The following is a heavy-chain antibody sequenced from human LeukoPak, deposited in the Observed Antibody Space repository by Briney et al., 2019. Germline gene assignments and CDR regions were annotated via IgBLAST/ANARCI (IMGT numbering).Heavy chain of an antibody. CDR3: ARERLGSDAFDI. J-gene: IGHJ3*02. D-gene: IGHD3-9*01. V-gene: IGHV3-74*01. CDR2: INSDGSST. CDR1: GFTLSSYW. Sequence: GGSLRLSCAASGFTLSSYWMHWVRQAPGKGLVWVSRINSDGSSTSYADSVKGRFTISRDNSKNTLYLQMNSLRAEDTAVYYCARERLGSDAFDIWGQGTMVTVSS.